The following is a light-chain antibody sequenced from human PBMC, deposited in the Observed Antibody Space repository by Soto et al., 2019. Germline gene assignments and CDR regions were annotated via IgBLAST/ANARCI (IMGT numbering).Light chain of an antibody. CDR2: GAS. CDR3: QQYGSSPPIT. Sequence: EIVMTQSPATLSVSPGEIATLYFSASQSVSSNLAWYQQKPGQAPRLLIYGASTRATGIPARFSGSGSGTEFTLTINSLQSEDFAVYYCQQYGSSPPITFGQGTRLEIK. V-gene: IGKV3D-15*01. J-gene: IGKJ5*01. CDR1: QSVSSN.